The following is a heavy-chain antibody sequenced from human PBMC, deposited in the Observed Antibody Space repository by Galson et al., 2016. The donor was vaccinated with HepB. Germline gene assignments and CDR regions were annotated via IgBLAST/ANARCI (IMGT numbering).Heavy chain of an antibody. D-gene: IGHD2-2*01. J-gene: IGHJ4*02. CDR2: IKQDGSEK. Sequence: SLRLSCAASGLTFKNHWMSWVRQAPGKGLEWVANIKQDGSEKYYVDAVKGRFTISRDNAKNSQYLQMNTLIAEDTAVYYCAKGRRSGCSSTSCYPFDYWGQGTLVTVSS. CDR1: GLTFKNHW. CDR3: AKGRRSGCSSTSCYPFDY. V-gene: IGHV3-7*03.